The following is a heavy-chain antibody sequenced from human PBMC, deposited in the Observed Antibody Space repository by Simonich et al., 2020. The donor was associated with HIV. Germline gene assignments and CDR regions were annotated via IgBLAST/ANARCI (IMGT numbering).Heavy chain of an antibody. V-gene: IGHV4-34*01. CDR1: GGSFNAYY. CDR3: ARGLRAGDFYSRYYYYMDV. CDR2: SNHRCST. Sequence: QVQLQQWGAGLLKPSETLSLTCAVYGGSFNAYYWSWVRQPPGKGPECIGDSNHRCSTNSNPSLKGRVTISVDTSKNQFSLRLSSVTAADTAIYYCARGLRAGDFYSRYYYYMDVWGKGTTVTVSS. J-gene: IGHJ6*03. D-gene: IGHD2-21*01.